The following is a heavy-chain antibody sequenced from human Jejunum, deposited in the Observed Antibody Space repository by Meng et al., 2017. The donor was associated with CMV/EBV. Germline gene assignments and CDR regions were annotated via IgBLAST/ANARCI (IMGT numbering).Heavy chain of an antibody. Sequence: YPFSDYWIGWVRQLPGQGLEWMGIIYPGDSATRYSPSFLGQVTISADGSTNTAYLQWANLKASDSGMYFCARTGTYYEFWSGVYEFWGQGTLVTVSS. D-gene: IGHD3-3*01. CDR2: IYPGDSAT. CDR1: YPFSDYW. CDR3: ARTGTYYEFWSGVYEF. V-gene: IGHV5-51*01. J-gene: IGHJ4*02.